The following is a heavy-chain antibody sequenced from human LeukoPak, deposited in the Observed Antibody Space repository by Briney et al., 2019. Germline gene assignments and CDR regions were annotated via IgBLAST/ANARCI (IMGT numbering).Heavy chain of an antibody. V-gene: IGHV4-39*01. J-gene: IGHJ4*02. CDR3: ASAGGYKIDY. CDR2: IYYGGST. D-gene: IGHD5-24*01. CDR1: GDSISGSSYY. Sequence: SETLSLTCTVSGDSISGSSYYWGWIRQPPGKGLEWIGNIYYGGSTYYSPSLKSRVSISVDTSKNQVSLKLSSVTAADTAVYYCASAGGYKIDYWGQGTLVTVSS.